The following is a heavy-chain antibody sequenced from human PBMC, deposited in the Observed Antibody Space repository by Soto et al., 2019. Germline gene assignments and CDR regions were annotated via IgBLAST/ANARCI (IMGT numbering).Heavy chain of an antibody. D-gene: IGHD6-13*01. Sequence: ESGPTLVNPTQTLTLTCTFSGFSLSTTGVGVGWIRQPPGKALEWLALIYWRDDKRYSPSLKSRLTITKDTSKNQVVLTMTNMDPVDTATYYCAHRGGAAVGLYYFDYWGQGTLVTVSS. CDR1: GFSLSTTGVG. CDR2: IYWRDDK. CDR3: AHRGGAAVGLYYFDY. V-gene: IGHV2-5*01. J-gene: IGHJ4*02.